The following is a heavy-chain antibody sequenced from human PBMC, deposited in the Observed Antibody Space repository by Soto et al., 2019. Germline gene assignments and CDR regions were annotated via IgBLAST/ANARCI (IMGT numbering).Heavy chain of an antibody. V-gene: IGHV2-5*02. Sequence: SGPTLVNPTQTLTLTCTFSGFSLSTPSGEGVGWIRQPPGKALEWLALIYWDDDKRYSPSLKSRLTITKDTSKKQVGLTMTNMNPVDTATSFFAHIRSTYYYDSTFDPSGQGTLVTXSS. CDR3: AHIRSTYYYDSTFDP. CDR2: IYWDDDK. D-gene: IGHD3-22*01. J-gene: IGHJ5*02. CDR1: GFSLSTPSGEG.